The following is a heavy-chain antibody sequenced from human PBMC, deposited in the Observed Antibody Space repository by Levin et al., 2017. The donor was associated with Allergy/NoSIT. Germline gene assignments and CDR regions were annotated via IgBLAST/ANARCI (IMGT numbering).Heavy chain of an antibody. D-gene: IGHD2-15*01. V-gene: IGHV3-23*01. Sequence: GESLKISCAASGFTFSSYAMSWVRQAPGKGLEWVSAISGSGGSTYYADSVKGRFTISRDNSKNTLYLQMNSLRAEDTAVYYCAKDLQDCSGGSCYADYFDYWGQETLVTVSS. CDR3: AKDLQDCSGGSCYADYFDY. CDR1: GFTFSSYA. J-gene: IGHJ4*02. CDR2: ISGSGGST.